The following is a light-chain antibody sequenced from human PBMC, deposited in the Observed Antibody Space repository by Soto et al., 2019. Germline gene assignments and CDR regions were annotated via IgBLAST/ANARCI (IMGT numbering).Light chain of an antibody. CDR3: QLRSNWPPMYT. J-gene: IGKJ2*01. CDR1: QSVPSY. V-gene: IGKV3-11*01. Sequence: EIVLTQSPATLSLSPGERATLSCRASQSVPSYLAWYQQKPGQAPRLLIYAASNRATGIPARFSGSGSGTDFTLTISSPEPEDFAVYFCQLRSNWPPMYTLGQGTKLEIK. CDR2: AAS.